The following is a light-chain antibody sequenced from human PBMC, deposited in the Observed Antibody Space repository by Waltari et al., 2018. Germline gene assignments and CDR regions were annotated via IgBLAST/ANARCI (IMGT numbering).Light chain of an antibody. V-gene: IGLV1-44*01. CDR1: RSNIGGTT. J-gene: IGLJ2*01. Sequence: QSVLTQSPSMSGTPGQTVTISCSGSRSNIGGTTVNWYQQLPVTAPKLLISINNKRPSGVPDRFSGSKSGTSASLAVSGLQSEDEADYYCSSWDDSLSGVVFGGGTKLTVL. CDR3: SSWDDSLSGVV. CDR2: INN.